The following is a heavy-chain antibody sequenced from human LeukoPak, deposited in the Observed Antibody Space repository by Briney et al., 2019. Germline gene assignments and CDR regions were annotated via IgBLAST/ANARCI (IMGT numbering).Heavy chain of an antibody. D-gene: IGHD3-22*01. CDR2: ISGGGGRT. CDR3: AKVLTHYSDSSGYYPFGYFQH. J-gene: IGHJ1*01. V-gene: IGHV3-23*01. CDR1: GFTFRRYV. Sequence: GGSLRLSCAASGFTFRRYVMRWVRQARGKGLEWVSDISGGGGRTYYADSVNGRFTISTDNSKNTLYLQMHSLRAEDTAVYYCAKVLTHYSDSSGYYPFGYFQHWGQGTLVTVSS.